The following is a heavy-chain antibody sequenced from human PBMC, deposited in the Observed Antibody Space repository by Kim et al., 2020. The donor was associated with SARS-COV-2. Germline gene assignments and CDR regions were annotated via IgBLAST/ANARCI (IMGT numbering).Heavy chain of an antibody. V-gene: IGHV3-48*02. CDR3: ARDRMVRAYYYYGMDV. J-gene: IGHJ6*02. Sequence: SVKDLFTISRDNAKNSRYLQMNSLRDEDTAVYYCARDRMVRAYYYYGMDVWGQGTTVTVSS. D-gene: IGHD3-10*01.